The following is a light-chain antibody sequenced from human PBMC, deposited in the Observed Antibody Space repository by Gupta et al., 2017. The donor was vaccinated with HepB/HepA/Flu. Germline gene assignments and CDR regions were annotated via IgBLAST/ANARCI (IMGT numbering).Light chain of an antibody. CDR3: AARDDSLSGPV. J-gene: IGLJ3*02. CDR1: SSNIGSNY. V-gene: IGLV1-47*01. CDR2: RNS. Sequence: QSVLLQPPSASGTPGQRVTISCSGSSSNIGSNYVYWYQQLPGTAPKLLIYRNSQRPSGVPDRFSGSKSGTSASLAISGLRSEDEADYYCAARDDSLSGPVFGGGTRLTVL.